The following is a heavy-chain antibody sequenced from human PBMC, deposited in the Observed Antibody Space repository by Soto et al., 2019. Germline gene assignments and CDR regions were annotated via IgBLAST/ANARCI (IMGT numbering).Heavy chain of an antibody. D-gene: IGHD3-3*01. J-gene: IGHJ4*02. Sequence: EVHLVESGGCLVKPGGSLTLSCAASGFIFSNAWMNWVRQAPGKGLEWVGRIKSKTDGGTTDYAAPVKGRFTISRDDSKTTLYLQMNSLKSEDTAVYYCTTDRFSVSPDWGLGTLVTVSS. V-gene: IGHV3-15*01. CDR2: IKSKTDGGTT. CDR3: TTDRFSVSPD. CDR1: GFIFSNAW.